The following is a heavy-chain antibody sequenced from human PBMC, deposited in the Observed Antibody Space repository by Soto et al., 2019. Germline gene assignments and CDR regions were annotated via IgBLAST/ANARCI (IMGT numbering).Heavy chain of an antibody. Sequence: SVKVSCKASGGTFSSYAISWVRQAPGQGLEWMGGIIPIFGTANYAQKFQGRVTITADESTSTAYMELSSLRSEDTAVYYCARGVVVADGNWFDPWGQGTLVTVSS. V-gene: IGHV1-69*13. CDR1: GGTFSSYA. CDR2: IIPIFGTA. CDR3: ARGVVVADGNWFDP. D-gene: IGHD2-15*01. J-gene: IGHJ5*02.